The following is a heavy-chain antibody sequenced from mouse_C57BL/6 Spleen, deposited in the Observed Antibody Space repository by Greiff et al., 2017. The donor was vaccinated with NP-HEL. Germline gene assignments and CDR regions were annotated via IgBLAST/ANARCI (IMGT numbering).Heavy chain of an antibody. Sequence: VQLQQPGAELVMPGASVKLSCKASGYTFTSYWMHWVKQRPGQGLEWIGEIDPSDSYTNYNQKFKGKSTLTVDKSSSTAYMELRSLTSEDTAVYYCAREDDWYFDVWGTGTTVTVSS. CDR3: AREDDWYFDV. CDR2: IDPSDSYT. J-gene: IGHJ1*03. CDR1: GYTFTSYW. V-gene: IGHV1-69*01.